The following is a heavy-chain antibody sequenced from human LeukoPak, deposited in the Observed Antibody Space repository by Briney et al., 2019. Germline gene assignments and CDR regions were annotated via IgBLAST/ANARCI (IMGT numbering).Heavy chain of an antibody. D-gene: IGHD6-19*01. V-gene: IGHV4-38-2*02. CDR3: ARDSGIAVAGDDAFDI. Sequence: SETLSLTCTVSGYSISSGYYWGWIRPPPGKGLEWIGNIYHSESTYYNPSLKSRVTISVDTSKNQFSLKLSSVTAADTAVYYCARDSGIAVAGDDAFDIWGQGTMVTVSS. CDR2: IYHSEST. CDR1: GYSISSGYY. J-gene: IGHJ3*02.